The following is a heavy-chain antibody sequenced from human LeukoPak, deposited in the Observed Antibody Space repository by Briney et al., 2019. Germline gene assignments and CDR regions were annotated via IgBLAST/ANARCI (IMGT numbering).Heavy chain of an antibody. CDR2: LNPNGGAT. Sequence: GASVKVSCKASGYTFTGHYIHWVRQAPGQGLEWMGWLNPNGGATNYAQKFQGRVTMTRDTSISTAYMELSTLTSDDTAVYYCARISTTLRNRFDPWGQGTLVIVSS. D-gene: IGHD4-17*01. J-gene: IGHJ5*02. CDR1: GYTFTGHY. V-gene: IGHV1-2*02. CDR3: ARISTTLRNRFDP.